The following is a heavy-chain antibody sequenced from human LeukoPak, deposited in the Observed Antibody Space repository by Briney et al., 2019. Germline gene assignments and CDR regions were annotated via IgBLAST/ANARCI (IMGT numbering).Heavy chain of an antibody. Sequence: SETLSLTCAVYGGSFSGYYWSWIRQPPGKGLEWIGEMNHSGSTNYNPSLKSRVTITVDTSKNQFSLKLSSVTAADTAVYYCARAYERFGVSWFDPWGQGTLVIVSS. CDR1: GGSFSGYY. J-gene: IGHJ5*02. D-gene: IGHD3-10*01. V-gene: IGHV4-34*01. CDR2: MNHSGST. CDR3: ARAYERFGVSWFDP.